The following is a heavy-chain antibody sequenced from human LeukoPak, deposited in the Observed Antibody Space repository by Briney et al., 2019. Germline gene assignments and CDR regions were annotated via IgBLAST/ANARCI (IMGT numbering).Heavy chain of an antibody. D-gene: IGHD3-22*01. V-gene: IGHV3-33*01. CDR3: ARWLSYKIDSNGFLDY. Sequence: GGSLRLSCAASGFTFNRNGMHWVRQAPGKGLEWEALIWFDGSREYYGDSVKGRFIISRDNSKNTLYLQMNSLRAEDTAVYYCARWLSYKIDSNGFLDYWGQGTLVTVSS. J-gene: IGHJ4*02. CDR1: GFTFNRNG. CDR2: IWFDGSRE.